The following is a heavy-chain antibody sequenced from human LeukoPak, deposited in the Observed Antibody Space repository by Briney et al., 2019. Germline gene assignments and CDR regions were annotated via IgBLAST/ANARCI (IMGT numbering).Heavy chain of an antibody. CDR3: SSPGGRRWLQLNTLDI. J-gene: IGHJ3*02. Sequence: SVKVSCKASGGTFSSYAISWVRQAPGQGLEWMGGIIPIFGTANYAQTFQGRVTITTDESTSTAYMELSSLRSEDTAVYYCSSPGGRRWLQLNTLDIWGQGTMVTVSS. V-gene: IGHV1-69*05. CDR1: GGTFSSYA. D-gene: IGHD5-24*01. CDR2: IIPIFGTA.